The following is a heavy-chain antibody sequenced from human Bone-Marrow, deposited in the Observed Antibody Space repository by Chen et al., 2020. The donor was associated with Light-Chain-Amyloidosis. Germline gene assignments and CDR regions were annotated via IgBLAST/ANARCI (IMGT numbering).Heavy chain of an antibody. CDR3: ARRRDGYNFDY. V-gene: IGHV5-51*01. J-gene: IGHJ4*02. CDR1: GYTFPNYW. Sequence: EVQLEQSGPEVKKHGESLKISCKGSGYTFPNYWIGWVRQMPGKGLEWMGVIYPDDSDARYSPSFEAHVAISADKSITTAYLQWRSLKASDTAMYYCARRRDGYNFDYWGQGTLVTVSS. CDR2: IYPDDSDA. D-gene: IGHD5-12*01.